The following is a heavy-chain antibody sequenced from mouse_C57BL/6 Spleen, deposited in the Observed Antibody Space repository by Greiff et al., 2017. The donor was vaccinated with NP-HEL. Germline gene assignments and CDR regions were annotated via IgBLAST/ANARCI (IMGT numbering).Heavy chain of an antibody. V-gene: IGHV14-2*01. J-gene: IGHJ3*01. CDR2: INPEGGET. D-gene: IGHD2-5*01. CDR1: GFNIKDYY. CDR3: AFVYSNLHY. Sequence: EVQLQQSGAGLVKPGASVKLSCTASGFNIKDYYMHWVKQRTEQGLEWIGRINPEGGETKYAPNFKGKATITADPSSNTAYLQLSSLTSEDTAVNYCAFVYSNLHYWGQGTLVTVSA.